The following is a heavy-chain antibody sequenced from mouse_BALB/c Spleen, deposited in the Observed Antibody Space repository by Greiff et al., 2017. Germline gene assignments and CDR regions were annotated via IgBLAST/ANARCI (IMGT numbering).Heavy chain of an antibody. V-gene: IGHV2-4-1*01. CDR3: ARNQLGLPYWYFDV. CDR2: IWSGGST. J-gene: IGHJ1*01. D-gene: IGHD4-1*02. Sequence: VMLVESGPGLVQPSQSLSITCTVSGFSLTSYGVHWVRQSPGKGLEWLGVIWSGGSTDYNAAFISRLSISKDNSKSQVFFKMNSLQADDTAIYYCARNQLGLPYWYFDVWGAGTTVTVSS. CDR1: GFSLTSYG.